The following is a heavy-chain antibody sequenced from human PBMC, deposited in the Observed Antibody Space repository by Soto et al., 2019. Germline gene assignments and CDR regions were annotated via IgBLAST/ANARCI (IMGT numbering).Heavy chain of an antibody. J-gene: IGHJ6*02. CDR1: VYTFTNYD. D-gene: IGHD3-3*01. CDR2: ISTYTGNT. CDR3: ARLLGGYDFWSAPYGMDV. V-gene: IGHV1-18*01. Sequence: GASVTVSCKASVYTFTNYDINWVRQAPGQGLEWMGWISTYTGNTNYAQKLQGRVTMTTDTSTSTAYMELRSLRSDDTAVYYCARLLGGYDFWSAPYGMDVWGQGTTVTVSS.